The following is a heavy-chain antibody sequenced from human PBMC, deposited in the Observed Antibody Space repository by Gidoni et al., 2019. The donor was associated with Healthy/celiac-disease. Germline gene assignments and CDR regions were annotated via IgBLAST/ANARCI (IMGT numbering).Heavy chain of an antibody. Sequence: QVQLVESGGGLVKPGGSLRLSCAASGFTFSDYYMSWIRQAPGKGLEWVSYISSSGSTIYYADSVKGRFTISRDNAKNSLYLQMNSLRAEDTAVYYCARAQGATVTTQGRRTHYFDYWGQGTLVTVSS. J-gene: IGHJ4*02. CDR1: GFTFSDYY. CDR3: ARAQGATVTTQGRRTHYFDY. V-gene: IGHV3-11*01. CDR2: ISSSGSTI. D-gene: IGHD4-17*01.